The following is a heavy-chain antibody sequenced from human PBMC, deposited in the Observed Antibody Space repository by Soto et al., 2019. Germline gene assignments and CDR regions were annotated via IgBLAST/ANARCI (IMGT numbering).Heavy chain of an antibody. Sequence: PGGAVRLSCAVSGFTLRNAWMSWVRQAPGKGWEWVGRIKSKTDGGTTDYAAHVKGRFTISRDDSKNTLYLQMNSLKTEDTAVYYCTTVSLCFGATNYCYYHCMDVWDQGTRFSVSS. D-gene: IGHD3-10*01. J-gene: IGHJ6*02. V-gene: IGHV3-15*01. CDR3: TTVSLCFGATNYCYYHCMDV. CDR2: IKSKTDGGTT. CDR1: GFTLRNAW.